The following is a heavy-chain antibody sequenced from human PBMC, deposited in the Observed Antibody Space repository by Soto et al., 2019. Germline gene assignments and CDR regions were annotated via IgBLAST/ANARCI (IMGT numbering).Heavy chain of an antibody. V-gene: IGHV4-34*01. D-gene: IGHD3-3*01. J-gene: IGHJ5*02. CDR1: GGSFSGYY. Sequence: ETLSLTCAVYGGSFSGYYWSWIRQPPGKGLEWIGEINHSGSTNYNPSLKSRVTISVDTSKNQFSLKLSSVTAADTAVYYCASGYYDFWSGYPNWFDPWGQGTLVTVSS. CDR3: ASGYYDFWSGYPNWFDP. CDR2: INHSGST.